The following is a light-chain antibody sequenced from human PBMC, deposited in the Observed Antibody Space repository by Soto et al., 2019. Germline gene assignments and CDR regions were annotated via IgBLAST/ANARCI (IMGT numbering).Light chain of an antibody. CDR1: RSAVGGYNY. V-gene: IGLV2-14*01. CDR3: SSYTSSSPVV. J-gene: IGLJ2*01. Sequence: QSALTQPASVSVSPGPSITISCTGTRSAVGGYNYVSWYQQHPGKAAKLMIYDVSNRPSGVSNRFSGSKSGNTASLTISGLQAEDDAHYYCSSYTSSSPVVFGGGTKLPV. CDR2: DVS.